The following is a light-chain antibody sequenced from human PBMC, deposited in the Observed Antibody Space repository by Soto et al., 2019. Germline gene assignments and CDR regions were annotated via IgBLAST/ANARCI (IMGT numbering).Light chain of an antibody. Sequence: EVVTTQSPATLYVSTGERATLSCTASQGLGTNLAWYQQKPGQAPRLLIYAASTRATGVPGRFSGSGSGTEFTLTIRSLQSEDFAVYYCQQYNHWPLTFGGGTKVEIK. J-gene: IGKJ4*01. CDR2: AAS. V-gene: IGKV3-15*01. CDR1: QGLGTN. CDR3: QQYNHWPLT.